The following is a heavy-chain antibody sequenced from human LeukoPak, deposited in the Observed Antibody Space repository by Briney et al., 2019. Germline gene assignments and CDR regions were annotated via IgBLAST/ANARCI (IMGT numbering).Heavy chain of an antibody. CDR1: GGSISSYY. CDR2: IYTSGST. D-gene: IGHD2-2*02. V-gene: IGHV4-4*07. CDR3: ASQGHSCSSTSCYSADYYGMDV. Sequence: SETLSLTCTVSGGSISSYYWSWIRQPAGKGLEWIERIYTSGSTNYNPSLKSRVTMSVDTSKNQFSLKLSSVTAADTAVYYCASQGHSCSSTSCYSADYYGMDVWGQGTTVTVSS. J-gene: IGHJ6*02.